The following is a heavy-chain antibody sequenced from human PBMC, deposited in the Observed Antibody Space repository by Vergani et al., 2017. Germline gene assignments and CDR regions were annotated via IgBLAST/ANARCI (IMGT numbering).Heavy chain of an antibody. Sequence: QVQLVESGGGVVQPGRSLRLSCAASGFTFSSYGMHWVRQGPGKGLEWVAVIWYDGSNKYYADSVKGRFTISRDNSKKTLYLQMKSLRAEGTAVYYCARSYGSWSGPFDYWGQGTLVTVSS. D-gene: IGHD3-10*01. CDR1: GFTFSSYG. J-gene: IGHJ4*02. CDR2: IWYDGSNK. CDR3: ARSYGSWSGPFDY. V-gene: IGHV3-33*01.